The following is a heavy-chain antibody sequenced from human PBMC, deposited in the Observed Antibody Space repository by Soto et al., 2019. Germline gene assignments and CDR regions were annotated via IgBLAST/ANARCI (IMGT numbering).Heavy chain of an antibody. CDR2: IRGSGGST. Sequence: PGGSLRLSCAASGFTFSSYAMSWVRQAPGKGLEWVSAIRGSGGSTYYVDSVKGRFTISRDNSKNTLYLQMNSLRAEDTAVYYWEKGGGFPFFGVVTNYYYYYGDVGGKGTRATAPS. J-gene: IGHJ6*03. CDR1: GFTFSSYA. CDR3: EKGGGFPFFGVVTNYYYYYGDV. D-gene: IGHD3-3*01. V-gene: IGHV3-23*01.